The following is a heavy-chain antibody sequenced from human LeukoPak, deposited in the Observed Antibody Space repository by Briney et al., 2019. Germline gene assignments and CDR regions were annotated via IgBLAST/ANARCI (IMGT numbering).Heavy chain of an antibody. V-gene: IGHV4-59*08. CDR3: ARQAWLAKNTFDY. CDR1: GGSISSYY. Sequence: SETLSLTCTVSGGSISSYYWSWIRQPPGKGLEWIGYIYYSGSTNYNPSLKSRVTISVDTSKNQFSLKLSSVTAADTAVYYCARQAWLAKNTFDYWGQGTLVTVSS. J-gene: IGHJ4*02. D-gene: IGHD6-19*01. CDR2: IYYSGST.